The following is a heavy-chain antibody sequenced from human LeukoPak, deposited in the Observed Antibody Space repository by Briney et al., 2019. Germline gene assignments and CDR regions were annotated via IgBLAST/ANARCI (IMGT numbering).Heavy chain of an antibody. CDR1: GFTVSSNY. CDR3: ARDVEMNFYGD. D-gene: IGHD4-17*01. CDR2: IYSGGST. V-gene: IGHV3-53*01. Sequence: GGSLRLSCVASGFTVSSNYMSWVRQAPGKGLEWVSVIYSGGSTYYADSVKGRFTISRDNSKNTLYLQMNSLRAEDTAVYYCARDVEMNFYGDWGQGTLVTVSS. J-gene: IGHJ4*02.